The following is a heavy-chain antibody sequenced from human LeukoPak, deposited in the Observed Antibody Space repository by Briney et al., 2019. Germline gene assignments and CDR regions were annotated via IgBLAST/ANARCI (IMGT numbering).Heavy chain of an antibody. Sequence: GGSLRLSCAASGFTFSSYRMNWVRQAPGKGLEWVSYISVSTSTIYYADSVKGRFTISRDNAKNSLYLQMNSLRDEDTAVYYCARVVYGGNLYYYYGMDVWGQGTTVTVSS. D-gene: IGHD4-23*01. CDR3: ARVVYGGNLYYYYGMDV. CDR2: ISVSTSTI. J-gene: IGHJ6*02. V-gene: IGHV3-48*02. CDR1: GFTFSSYR.